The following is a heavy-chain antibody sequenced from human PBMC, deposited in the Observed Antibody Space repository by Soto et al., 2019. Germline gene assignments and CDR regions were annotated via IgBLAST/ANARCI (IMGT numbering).Heavy chain of an antibody. CDR1: GFTFSSYA. D-gene: IGHD6-25*01. CDR3: AKGSSGYRGRYYYGMDV. J-gene: IGHJ6*02. Sequence: GGSLRLSCAASGFTFSSYAMSWVRQAPGKGLEWVSAFIGSGGSTYYADSVKGRFTISSDNSKNTLYLQMNSLRAEDTAVYYCAKGSSGYRGRYYYGMDVWGQGTTVTVS. CDR2: FIGSGGST. V-gene: IGHV3-23*01.